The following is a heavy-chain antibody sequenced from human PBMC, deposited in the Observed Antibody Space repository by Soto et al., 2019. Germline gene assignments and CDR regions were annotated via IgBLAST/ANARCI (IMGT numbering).Heavy chain of an antibody. D-gene: IGHD5-12*01. J-gene: IGHJ6*02. CDR1: GFTFSSYS. V-gene: IGHV3-21*01. Sequence: PGGSLRLSCAASGFTFSSYSMNWVRQAPGKGLEWVSSISSSSYIYYADSVKGRFTISRDNAKNSLYLQMNSLRAEDTAVYYCARDFRGYDVYYYYVLDVWGQGTTVTVSS. CDR3: ARDFRGYDVYYYYVLDV. CDR2: ISSSSYI.